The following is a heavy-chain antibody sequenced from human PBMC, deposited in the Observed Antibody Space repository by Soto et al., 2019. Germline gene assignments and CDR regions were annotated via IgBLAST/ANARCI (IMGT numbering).Heavy chain of an antibody. CDR3: ARGVRYCSSTSCYYYYYYGMDV. CDR1: GGSFSGYH. J-gene: IGHJ6*02. Sequence: TSETLSLTCAVYGGSFSGYHWSWIRQPPGKGLEWIGEINHSGNTSYNPSLKSRVTISVDTSKNQFSLKLSSVTAADTAVYYCARGVRYCSSTSCYYYYYYGMDVWGQGATVTVS. CDR2: INHSGNT. D-gene: IGHD2-2*01. V-gene: IGHV4-34*01.